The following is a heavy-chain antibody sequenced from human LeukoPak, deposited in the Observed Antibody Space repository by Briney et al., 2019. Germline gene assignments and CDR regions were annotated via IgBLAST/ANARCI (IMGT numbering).Heavy chain of an antibody. D-gene: IGHD3-22*01. V-gene: IGHV4-59*08. J-gene: IGHJ4*02. Sequence: PSETLSLTCAVYGGSFSNYYWSWIRQPPGKGLEWIGYIYYSGSTNYNPSLKSRVTISVDTSKNQFSLKLSSVTAADTAVYYCARRASSGYYYIDYWGQGTLVTVSS. CDR1: GGSFSNYY. CDR3: ARRASSGYYYIDY. CDR2: IYYSGST.